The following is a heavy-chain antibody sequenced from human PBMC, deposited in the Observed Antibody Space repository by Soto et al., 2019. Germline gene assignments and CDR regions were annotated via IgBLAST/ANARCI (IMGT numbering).Heavy chain of an antibody. Sequence: PGGSLRLSCAASGFTFSSCAMGWVRQAPGKGLEWVSDIIDSGGSTYYADSVKGRFTISRDNSKNTLYLQMNSLRAEDTAVYYCAKDLLYYYDSSGYDAFDIWGQGTMVTVSS. CDR3: AKDLLYYYDSSGYDAFDI. CDR2: IIDSGGST. J-gene: IGHJ3*02. D-gene: IGHD3-22*01. V-gene: IGHV3-23*01. CDR1: GFTFSSCA.